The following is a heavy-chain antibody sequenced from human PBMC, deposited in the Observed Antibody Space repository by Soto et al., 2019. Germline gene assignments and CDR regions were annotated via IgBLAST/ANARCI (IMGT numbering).Heavy chain of an antibody. CDR3: ARARIIETFDY. D-gene: IGHD3-10*01. CDR1: GYTFTNYV. Sequence: QVQLLQSGAEVKKPGASVKVSCKASGYTFTNYVMHWVRQAPGQRLEWMGWINAGNGNTKYSQKLQGGVTITRDTSASIAYMELSSLRSEDTAVYYCARARIIETFDYWGQGTLVTVSS. CDR2: INAGNGNT. V-gene: IGHV1-3*01. J-gene: IGHJ4*02.